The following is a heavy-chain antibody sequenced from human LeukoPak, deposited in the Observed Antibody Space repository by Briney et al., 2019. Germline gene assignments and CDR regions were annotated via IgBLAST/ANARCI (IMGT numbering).Heavy chain of an antibody. CDR3: ARALSNSGRQGYFQH. J-gene: IGHJ1*01. V-gene: IGHV4-34*01. CDR1: GGTFSGYY. CDR2: ISHSGGT. Sequence: SETLSLTCAVYGGTFSGYYWSWIRQPPGKGLEWIGEISHSGGTNYNPSLKSRITMSVDTSKNQFSLKLSSVTAADTAVYYCARALSNSGRQGYFQHWSQGTLVTVSS. D-gene: IGHD1-26*01.